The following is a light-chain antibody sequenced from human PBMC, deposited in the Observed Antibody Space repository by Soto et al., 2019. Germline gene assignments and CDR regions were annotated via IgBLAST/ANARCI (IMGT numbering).Light chain of an antibody. V-gene: IGKV3-15*01. J-gene: IGKJ2*01. CDR2: GAS. Sequence: EIVMTQSPATLSVSPGERATLSCRASRSVSSNLAWYQQKPGQAPRLLIYGASTRATGIPARFSGSGSGTGFTLTISSLQSEDFAVYYCQQYNNWPLYTFGQGTKLEIK. CDR1: RSVSSN. CDR3: QQYNNWPLYT.